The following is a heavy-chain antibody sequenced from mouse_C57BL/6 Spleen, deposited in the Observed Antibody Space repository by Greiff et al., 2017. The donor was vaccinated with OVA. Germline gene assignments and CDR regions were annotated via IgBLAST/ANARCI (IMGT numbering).Heavy chain of an antibody. CDR2: IDPSDSYN. CDR1: GYTFTSYW. Sequence: QVQLQQPGAELVKPGASVKLSCKASGYTFTSYWMQWVKQRPGQGLEWIGEIDPSDSYNNYNQKFKGKATLTVDTSSSTAYMQLSSLTSVDSAVYYCARGGLLDYWGQGTTLTVSS. V-gene: IGHV1-50*01. CDR3: ARGGLLDY. J-gene: IGHJ2*01. D-gene: IGHD3-1*01.